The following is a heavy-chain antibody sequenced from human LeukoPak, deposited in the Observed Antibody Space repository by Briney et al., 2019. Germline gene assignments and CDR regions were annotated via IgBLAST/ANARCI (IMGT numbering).Heavy chain of an antibody. J-gene: IGHJ6*02. CDR3: ARGLTGDLRTGYYGMDV. V-gene: IGHV3-30-3*01. CDR1: GFTFSSYW. Sequence: GGSLRLSCGASGFTFSSYWMSWVRQAPGKGLEWVAVISYDGSNKYYADSVKGRFTISRDNSKNTLYLQMNSLRTEDTAVYYCARGLTGDLRTGYYGMDVWGQGTTVTVSS. CDR2: ISYDGSNK. D-gene: IGHD7-27*01.